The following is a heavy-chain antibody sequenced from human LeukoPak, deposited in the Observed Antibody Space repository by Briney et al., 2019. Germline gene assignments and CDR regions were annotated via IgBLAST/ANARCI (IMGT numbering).Heavy chain of an antibody. D-gene: IGHD6-6*01. CDR3: AKDTRQYSTSGEFDY. Sequence: GGSLRLSCGASGFTFSSFGMHWVRQAPGKGLEWVAFIRFDGSNKYYADSVKGRFTISRDNSKNSLYLQMNSLRAEDMALYYCAKDTRQYSTSGEFDYWGQGTLVTVSS. V-gene: IGHV3-30*02. CDR2: IRFDGSNK. J-gene: IGHJ4*02. CDR1: GFTFSSFG.